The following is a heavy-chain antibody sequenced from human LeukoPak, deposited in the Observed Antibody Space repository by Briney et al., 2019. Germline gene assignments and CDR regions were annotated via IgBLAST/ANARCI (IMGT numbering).Heavy chain of an antibody. CDR1: GGTFSSYA. CDR3: AREAYYDSSGYYAAFDI. J-gene: IGHJ3*02. Sequence: ASVKVSCKASGGTFSSYAISWVRQAPGQGLEWMGGIIPIFGTANYAQKFQGRVTITADKSTSTAYMGLSSLRSEDTAVYYCAREAYYDSSGYYAAFDIWGQGTMVTVSS. V-gene: IGHV1-69*06. D-gene: IGHD3-22*01. CDR2: IIPIFGTA.